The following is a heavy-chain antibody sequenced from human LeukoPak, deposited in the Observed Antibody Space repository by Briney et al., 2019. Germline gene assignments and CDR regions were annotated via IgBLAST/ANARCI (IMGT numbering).Heavy chain of an antibody. Sequence: ASVKVSCKASGGTFTSYGISWVRQAPGQGLEWMGWISAYNGNTNYAQKLQGRVTMTTDTSTSTAYMELRSLRSDDTAVYYCARADYDFWSGYFSWFDPWGQGTLVTVSS. J-gene: IGHJ5*02. CDR1: GGTFTSYG. CDR2: ISAYNGNT. CDR3: ARADYDFWSGYFSWFDP. V-gene: IGHV1-18*01. D-gene: IGHD3-3*01.